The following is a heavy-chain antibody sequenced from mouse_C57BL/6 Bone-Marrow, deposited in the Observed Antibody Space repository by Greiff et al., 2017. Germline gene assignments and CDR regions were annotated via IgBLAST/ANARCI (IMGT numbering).Heavy chain of an antibody. J-gene: IGHJ2*01. CDR2: INPGSGGT. V-gene: IGHV1-54*01. Sequence: VQLQQSGAELVRPGTSVKVSCKASGYAFTNYLIEWVKQRPGQGLEWIGVINPGSGGTNYNEKFKGKATLTADKSSSTAYMQLSSLTSEDSAVYFCARWGFYYYGYFDYWDQGTTLTVSS. CDR1: GYAFTNYL. CDR3: ARWGFYYYGYFDY. D-gene: IGHD1-1*01.